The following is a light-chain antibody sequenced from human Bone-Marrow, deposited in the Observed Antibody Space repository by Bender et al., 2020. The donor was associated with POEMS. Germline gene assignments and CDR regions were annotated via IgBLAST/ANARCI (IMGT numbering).Light chain of an antibody. CDR2: EGN. J-gene: IGLJ3*02. CDR1: GSPL. V-gene: IGLV2-23*01. Sequence: QSGLTQPASVSGSPGKSISISCTGVGSPLVSWFQHHPGKAPKLIIYEGNKRPSGVSDRFSGSRSGKTASLTISGLQAEDEGDYYCCSYSVPWVFGGGTKLTVL. CDR3: CSYSVPWV.